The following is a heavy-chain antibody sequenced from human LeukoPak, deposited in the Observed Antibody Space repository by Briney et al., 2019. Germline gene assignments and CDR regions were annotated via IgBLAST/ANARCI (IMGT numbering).Heavy chain of an antibody. D-gene: IGHD6-13*01. CDR1: GFTFSSYS. V-gene: IGHV3-21*01. J-gene: IGHJ4*02. CDR3: AMGMAAGDPFDY. CDR2: ISSSSSYI. Sequence: GGSLRLSCAASGFTFSSYSMNWVRQAPGKGLEWVSSISSSSSYIYYADSVKGRFTISRDNAKNSLYLQMNSLRAEDTAVYYCAMGMAAGDPFDYWGQGTLVTVSS.